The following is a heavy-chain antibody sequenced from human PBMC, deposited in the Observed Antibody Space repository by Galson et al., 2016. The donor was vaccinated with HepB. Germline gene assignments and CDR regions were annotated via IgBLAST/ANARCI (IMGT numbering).Heavy chain of an antibody. J-gene: IGHJ4*02. Sequence: SVKVSCKASGGTLSSHALSWVRQAPGQGLEWMGGIIPIFGKANYAQKFQGRATIIVDESTNTAYMDLNSLRSEGTAVYFCASHGSGSYYSFLQFVSWGQGTLVTVSS. CDR1: GGTLSSHA. CDR3: ASHGSGSYYSFLQFVS. D-gene: IGHD3-10*01. CDR2: IIPIFGKA. V-gene: IGHV1-69*13.